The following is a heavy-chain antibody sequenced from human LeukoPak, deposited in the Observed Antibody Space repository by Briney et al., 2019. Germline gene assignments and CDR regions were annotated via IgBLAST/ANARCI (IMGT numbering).Heavy chain of an antibody. J-gene: IGHJ6*03. CDR2: ISIGGSTK. CDR1: GFTFSDYY. D-gene: IGHD1-14*01. V-gene: IGHV3-11*01. CDR3: ARDRLAPDNDYYYYYMDV. Sequence: GGPLRLSCAASGFTFSDYYMSWIRQAPGKGLEWASYISIGGSTKYHADSVKGRFTISRDNAKNSLFLQMNSLRAEDTAVYYCARDRLAPDNDYYYYYMDVWGKGTTVTVSS.